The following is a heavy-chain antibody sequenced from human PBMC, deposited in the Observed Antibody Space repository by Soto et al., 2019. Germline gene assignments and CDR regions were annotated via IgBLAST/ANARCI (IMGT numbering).Heavy chain of an antibody. Sequence: PGGSLRLSCAASGSTFSTYAMIWVRQAPGKGLEWVSGISGSGDRTYYADSVKGRFTISRDNSKNMLYMEMNSLGAEDTALYYCAKVLSLTYNYWYGMDVWGQGAAVTVSS. J-gene: IGHJ6*02. CDR1: GSTFSTYA. D-gene: IGHD1-1*01. V-gene: IGHV3-23*01. CDR2: ISGSGDRT. CDR3: AKVLSLTYNYWYGMDV.